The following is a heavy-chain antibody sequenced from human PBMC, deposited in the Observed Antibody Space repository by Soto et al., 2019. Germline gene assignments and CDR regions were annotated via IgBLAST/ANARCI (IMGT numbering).Heavy chain of an antibody. D-gene: IGHD3-10*01. CDR2: ISGSGGST. V-gene: IGHV3-23*01. CDR1: GFTFSSYA. Sequence: GGSLRLSCAASGFTFSSYAMSWVRQAPGKGLGWVSAISGSGGSTYYADSVKGRFTISRDNSKNTLYLQMNSLRAEDTAVYYCAKGAYYYGSGSYYNSYYYYYGMAVWGQGTTVTVSS. CDR3: AKGAYYYGSGSYYNSYYYYYGMAV. J-gene: IGHJ6*02.